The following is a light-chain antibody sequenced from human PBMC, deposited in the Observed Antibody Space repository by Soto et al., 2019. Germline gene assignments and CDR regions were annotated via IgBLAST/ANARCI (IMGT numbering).Light chain of an antibody. CDR1: TSSIVRNY. CDR3: AAWDDSLSGLYV. CDR2: RNT. J-gene: IGLJ1*01. Sequence: QSVLTQPPSASGTPGQRVTISCSGGTSSIVRNYVYWYQQLPGTAPKLVIYRNTQRPSGVPDRFSGSQSGTSASLAILGLRSEDEADYYCAAWDDSLSGLYVFGTGTKLTVL. V-gene: IGLV1-47*01.